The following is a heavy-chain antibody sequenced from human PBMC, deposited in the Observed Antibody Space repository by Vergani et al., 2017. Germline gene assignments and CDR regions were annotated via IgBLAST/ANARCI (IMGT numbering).Heavy chain of an antibody. D-gene: IGHD3-22*01. J-gene: IGHJ6*02. CDR2: ISPIFGTA. CDR1: GGTFSSYA. Sequence: QVQLVQSGAEVKKPGSSVKVSCKASGGTFSSYAISWVRQAPGQGLEWMGRISPIFGTANYAQKFQGRVTITADESTSTAYMELSSLRSEDTAVYYCARSTLGYYDSSGYYVPYGMDVWGQGTSVTVSS. V-gene: IGHV1-69*13. CDR3: ARSTLGYYDSSGYYVPYGMDV.